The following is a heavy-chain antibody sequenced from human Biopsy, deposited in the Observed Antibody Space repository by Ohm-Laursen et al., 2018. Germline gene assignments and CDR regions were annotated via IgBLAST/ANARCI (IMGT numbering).Heavy chain of an antibody. Sequence: SSLRLSCAASGFTFNNYGMQWVRQAPGKGLEWVAFIFYDGSNTYYADSVKGRFTISRDNSKNTLHLQMNSLRAEDTAIYYCAKSYGDYWGDYYYGLDVWGQGATVTVSS. D-gene: IGHD4-17*01. CDR1: GFTFNNYG. CDR3: AKSYGDYWGDYYYGLDV. J-gene: IGHJ6*02. V-gene: IGHV3-30*18. CDR2: IFYDGSNT.